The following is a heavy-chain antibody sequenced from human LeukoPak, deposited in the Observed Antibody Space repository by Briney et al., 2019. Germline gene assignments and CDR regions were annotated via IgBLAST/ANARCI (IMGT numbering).Heavy chain of an antibody. Sequence: SDTLSLTCAVYGVSFSGYDWSWIRQPPGKGLEWIGEINHSGSTNYNPSLKSRVTISVDTSKNQFSLKLSSVTAADTAVYYCARTLTDYGDYVGWFDPWGQGTLVTVSS. CDR2: INHSGST. J-gene: IGHJ5*02. CDR1: GVSFSGYD. CDR3: ARTLTDYGDYVGWFDP. V-gene: IGHV4-34*01. D-gene: IGHD4-17*01.